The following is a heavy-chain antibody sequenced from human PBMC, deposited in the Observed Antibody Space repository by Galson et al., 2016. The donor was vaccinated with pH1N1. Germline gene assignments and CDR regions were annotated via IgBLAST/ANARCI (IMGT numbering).Heavy chain of an antibody. D-gene: IGHD4-17*01. CDR2: IKTDGNNT. Sequence: SLRLSCAASGFNFKNCWIHWVRQVPGKGLVWVSRIKTDGNNTDYADSVKGRFTISRDNAKNTLYLHMSSLRAEDTAAYYCARGRNDYGYYEPLDFWGQGTLVTVSS. V-gene: IGHV3-74*01. CDR3: ARGRNDYGYYEPLDF. CDR1: GFNFKNCW. J-gene: IGHJ4*02.